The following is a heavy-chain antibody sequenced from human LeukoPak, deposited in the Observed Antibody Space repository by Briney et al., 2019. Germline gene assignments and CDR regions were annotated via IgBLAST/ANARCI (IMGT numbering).Heavy chain of an antibody. J-gene: IGHJ4*02. CDR1: GYTFTSYD. Sequence: ASVKVSCKASGYTFTSYDINWVRQAPGQGLEWMGRINPNSGGTNYAQKFQGRVTMTRDTSISTAYMELSRLRSDDTAVYYCARVSCSGGSCLIDYWGQGTLVTVSS. CDR2: INPNSGGT. CDR3: ARVSCSGGSCLIDY. V-gene: IGHV1-2*06. D-gene: IGHD2-15*01.